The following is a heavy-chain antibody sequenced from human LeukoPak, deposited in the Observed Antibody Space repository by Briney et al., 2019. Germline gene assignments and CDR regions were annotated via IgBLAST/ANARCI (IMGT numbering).Heavy chain of an antibody. Sequence: SETLSLTCAVYGGSFSGYYWSWIRQPPGKGLEWIGEINHSGSTNYNPSLKSRVTISVDTSKNQFSLKLSSVTAADTAVYYCAGAVGYYYDSSGYTHWGQGTLVTVSS. D-gene: IGHD3-22*01. CDR3: AGAVGYYYDSSGYTH. J-gene: IGHJ4*02. CDR1: GGSFSGYY. V-gene: IGHV4-34*01. CDR2: INHSGST.